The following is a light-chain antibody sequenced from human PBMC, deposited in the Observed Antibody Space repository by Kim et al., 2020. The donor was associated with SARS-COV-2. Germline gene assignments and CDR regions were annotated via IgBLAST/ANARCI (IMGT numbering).Light chain of an antibody. CDR2: EVT. V-gene: IGLV2-23*02. J-gene: IGLJ3*02. CDR3: CSYAGGSIL. CDR1: TSDVGSSSL. Sequence: QSITISCTGTTSDVGSSSLVSWYQQYPGKAPKFIIYEVTKRPSGVSNRFSGSKSGNTASLTISGLQAEDGADYYCCSYAGGSILFGGGTQLTVL.